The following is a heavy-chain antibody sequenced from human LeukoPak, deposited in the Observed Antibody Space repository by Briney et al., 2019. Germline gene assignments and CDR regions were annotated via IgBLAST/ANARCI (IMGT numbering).Heavy chain of an antibody. J-gene: IGHJ5*02. D-gene: IGHD3-10*01. CDR2: IHYTGST. CDR1: GGSISSYY. Sequence: TSETLSLTCTVSGGSISSYYWSWIRQSPGKGLECIGYIHYTGSTNYNPSLKSRVTISVETSKNQLSLKLKSVTAADTAVYYCARGGYYGSGNDFRFDPWGQGTLVTVSS. V-gene: IGHV4-59*01. CDR3: ARGGYYGSGNDFRFDP.